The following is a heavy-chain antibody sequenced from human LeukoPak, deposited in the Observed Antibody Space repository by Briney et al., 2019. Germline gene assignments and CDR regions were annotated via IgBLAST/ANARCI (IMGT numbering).Heavy chain of an antibody. J-gene: IGHJ5*02. CDR2: ISYDGSNK. Sequence: PGGSLRLSCAASGFTFSSYGMHWVRQAPGKGLEWVAVISYDGSNKYYADSVKGRFTISRDNSKNTLYLQMNSLRAEDTAVYYCAKDLSLEGSTSCWFDPWGQGTLVTVSS. V-gene: IGHV3-30*18. CDR1: GFTFSSYG. CDR3: AKDLSLEGSTSCWFDP. D-gene: IGHD6-13*01.